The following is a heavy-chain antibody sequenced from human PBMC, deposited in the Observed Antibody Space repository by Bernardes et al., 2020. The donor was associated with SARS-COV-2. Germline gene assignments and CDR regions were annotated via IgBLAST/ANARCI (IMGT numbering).Heavy chain of an antibody. J-gene: IGHJ4*02. Sequence: ASVKVSCATSGYIFTNFGISWVRQAPGLGLQWMGWISGYSGNRNLAQNFQGRVTLTADKSSSTAYMELRNLRRDDTAIYFCARGPYSGYVGLDPTFDHWGQGTLVTVSS. V-gene: IGHV1-18*01. CDR3: ARGPYSGYVGLDPTFDH. CDR2: ISGYSGNR. D-gene: IGHD5-12*01. CDR1: GYIFTNFG.